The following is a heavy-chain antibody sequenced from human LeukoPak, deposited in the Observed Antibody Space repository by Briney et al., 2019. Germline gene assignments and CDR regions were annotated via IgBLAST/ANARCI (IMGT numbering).Heavy chain of an antibody. CDR1: GYTFTDYS. Sequence: ASVKVSCKASGYTFTDYSIHWVRQAPGQGLEWMGRINPNSGGTNYVRRFQGRVTMTSDTSISTVYMEVGRLRSDDTAVYYCASEYSSGWRNDYWGQGTLVTVSS. CDR3: ASEYSSGWRNDY. D-gene: IGHD6-19*01. CDR2: INPNSGGT. J-gene: IGHJ4*02. V-gene: IGHV1-2*06.